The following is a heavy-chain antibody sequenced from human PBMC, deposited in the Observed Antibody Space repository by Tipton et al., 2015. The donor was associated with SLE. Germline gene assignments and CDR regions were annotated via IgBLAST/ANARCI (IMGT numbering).Heavy chain of an antibody. V-gene: IGHV4-31*03. CDR3: ARKRWPHLDFDL. CDR2: IYYGGST. CDR1: GGSFSSGGYY. J-gene: IGHJ2*01. Sequence: TLSLTCTVSGGSFSSGGYYWSWIRQHPGKGLEWIGNIYYGGSTYYNPSLKSRVTISIDTSKNQFSLKLSSVTAADTAVYYCARKRWPHLDFDLWGRGTLVPASS. D-gene: IGHD3-16*01.